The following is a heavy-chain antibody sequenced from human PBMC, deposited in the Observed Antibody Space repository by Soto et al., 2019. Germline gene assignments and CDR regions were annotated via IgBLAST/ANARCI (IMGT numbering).Heavy chain of an antibody. V-gene: IGHV4-31*03. Sequence: SETLSLTCTVSGDSISSGGYYWSWIRQHPGKGLEWIGYIYYSGSTYYNPSLKSRVTISVDTSKNQLSLKLSSVTAADTAVYYCAASCVGCGGFNYYGMDVWGQGTKVT. D-gene: IGHD2-21*01. CDR3: AASCVGCGGFNYYGMDV. J-gene: IGHJ6*02. CDR1: GDSISSGGYY. CDR2: IYYSGST.